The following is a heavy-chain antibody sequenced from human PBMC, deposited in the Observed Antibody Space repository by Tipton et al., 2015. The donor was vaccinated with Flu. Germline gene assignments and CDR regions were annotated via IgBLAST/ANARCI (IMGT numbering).Heavy chain of an antibody. CDR3: ARDVAVGRPDFDY. Sequence: QVQLVQSGGGVVQPGGSLRLSCVVSGVPLSSHGMHWVRQAPGKGLERVAVIWYDSRAMYYADSVKGRFSISKDDSKTTLYLLMTSLRDDDTAVYFCARDVAVGRPDFDYRGRGTLVTVSS. V-gene: IGHV3-33*01. CDR1: GVPLSSHG. D-gene: IGHD2-21*01. J-gene: IGHJ4*02. CDR2: IWYDSRAM.